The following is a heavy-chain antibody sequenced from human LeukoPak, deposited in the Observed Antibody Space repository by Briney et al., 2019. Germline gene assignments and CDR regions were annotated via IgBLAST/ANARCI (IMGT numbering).Heavy chain of an antibody. CDR3: ARASPHSEWLVHSPYYFDY. J-gene: IGHJ4*02. V-gene: IGHV3-30*14. CDR2: ISYDGSNK. Sequence: GRSLRLSCAASGFTFSSYAMHWVRQAPGKGLEWVAVISYDGSNKYYADSVKGRFTISRDNSKNTLYLQMNSLRAEDTAVYYCARASPHSEWLVHSPYYFDYWGQGTLVTVSS. CDR1: GFTFSSYA. D-gene: IGHD6-19*01.